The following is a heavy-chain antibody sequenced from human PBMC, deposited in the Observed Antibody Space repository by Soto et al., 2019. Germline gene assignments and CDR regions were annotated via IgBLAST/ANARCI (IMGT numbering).Heavy chain of an antibody. J-gene: IGHJ4*01. V-gene: IGHV1-8*01. Sequence: VSCKASGSTFTSFDINWVRQAPGQGQEWMGCMSPNREDTGYAQGFQGRVTMTRDTSISTAYMELSNLKFEDTAIYYCARGLDAGVDYW. CDR3: ARGLDAGVDY. CDR1: GSTFTSFD. CDR2: MSPNREDT. D-gene: IGHD3-10*01.